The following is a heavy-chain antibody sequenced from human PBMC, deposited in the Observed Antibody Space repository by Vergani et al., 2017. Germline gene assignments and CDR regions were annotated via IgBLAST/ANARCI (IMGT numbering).Heavy chain of an antibody. CDR1: GYTFTSYG. CDR2: ISAYNGNT. V-gene: IGHV1-18*01. Sequence: QVQLVQSGAEVKKPGASVKVSCKASGYTFTSYGISWVRQAPGQGLEWMGWISAYNGNTNYAQKLQGRVTMTTDTSTSTAYMELRSLRSDDTAVYYCARANLSIVGASTTAERLDCGGQGTLVTVSS. D-gene: IGHD1-26*01. CDR3: ARANLSIVGASTTAERLDC. J-gene: IGHJ4*02.